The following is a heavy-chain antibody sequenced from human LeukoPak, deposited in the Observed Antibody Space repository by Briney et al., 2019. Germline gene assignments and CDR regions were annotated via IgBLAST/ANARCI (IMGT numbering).Heavy chain of an antibody. J-gene: IGHJ4*02. D-gene: IGHD6-19*01. V-gene: IGHV4-59*08. CDR1: GGSIRSFY. CDR3: ARGRRAGSGWPFFDS. CDR2: IYDSGSI. Sequence: PSETLSLTCTVSGGSIRSFYWNWIRQPPGKGLEWIGYIYDSGSIIYNPSLKSRLTISLDTSTNQFSLRLSSMTAADTAVYYCARGRRAGSGWPFFDSWGQGTLVSVSS.